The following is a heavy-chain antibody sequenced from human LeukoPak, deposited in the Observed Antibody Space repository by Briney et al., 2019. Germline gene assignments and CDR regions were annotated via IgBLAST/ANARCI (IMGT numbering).Heavy chain of an antibody. Sequence: SETLSLTCTVSGVSISSYYWSWIRQPPGKGLEWIGYIYYSGSTNYNPSLKSRVTISVDTSKNHFSLKLSSVTAADTAVYYCARDGGIAVAGTAFDIWGQGTMVTVSS. CDR2: IYYSGST. V-gene: IGHV4-59*01. D-gene: IGHD6-19*01. J-gene: IGHJ3*02. CDR1: GVSISSYY. CDR3: ARDGGIAVAGTAFDI.